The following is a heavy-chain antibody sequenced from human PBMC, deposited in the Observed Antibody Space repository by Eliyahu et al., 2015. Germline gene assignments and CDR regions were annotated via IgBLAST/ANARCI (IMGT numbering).Heavy chain of an antibody. CDR1: GFXFSXYA. J-gene: IGHJ6*02. CDR3: AKPTMVRGLDTGMDV. Sequence: EVQLLESGGGLVQPGGSLRLSCAAXGFXFSXYAMSWVRQAPGKGLEWVSAISGSGGSTYYADSVKGRFTISRDNSKNTLYLQMNSLRAEDTAVYYCAKPTMVRGLDTGMDVWGQGTTVTVSS. CDR2: ISGSGGST. D-gene: IGHD3-10*01. V-gene: IGHV3-23*01.